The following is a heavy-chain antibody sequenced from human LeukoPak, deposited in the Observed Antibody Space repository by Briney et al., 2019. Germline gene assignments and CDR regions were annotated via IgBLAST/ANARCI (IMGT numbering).Heavy chain of an antibody. CDR2: ISYDGSNK. J-gene: IGHJ5*02. D-gene: IGHD3-9*01. CDR3: ARAYDILTGYPGGYNWFDP. V-gene: IGHV3-30*04. Sequence: GGSLRLSCAASGFTFSSYAIHWVRQAPGKGLEWVAVISYDGSNKYYADSVKGRFTISGDNSKNTLYLQMNSLRAEDTAVYYCARAYDILTGYPGGYNWFDPWGQGTLVTVSS. CDR1: GFTFSSYA.